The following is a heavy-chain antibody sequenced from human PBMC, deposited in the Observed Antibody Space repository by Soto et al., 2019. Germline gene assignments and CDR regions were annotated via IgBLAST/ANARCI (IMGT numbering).Heavy chain of an antibody. CDR2: INHSGST. CDR3: ASISGVVVAATGGSGMDV. Sequence: SETLSLTCAVYGGSFSGYYWSWIRQPPGKGLEWIGEINHSGSTNYNPSLKSRVTISVDTSKNQFSLKLSSVTAADTAVYYCASISGVVVAATGGSGMDVWGKGTTVTVSS. V-gene: IGHV4-34*01. J-gene: IGHJ6*04. D-gene: IGHD2-15*01. CDR1: GGSFSGYY.